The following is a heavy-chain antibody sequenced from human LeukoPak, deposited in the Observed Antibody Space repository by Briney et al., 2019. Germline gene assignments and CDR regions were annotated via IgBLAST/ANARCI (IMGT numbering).Heavy chain of an antibody. CDR3: AREDRRLTAFDI. D-gene: IGHD5-12*01. CDR1: GFTFSSYS. Sequence: PGGSLRLSCAASGFTFSSYSMNWVRQAPGKGLEWVSSISSSSSYIKYADSLKGRFTISRDNAKNSLYLQMNSLRAEDTAVYYCAREDRRLTAFDIWGQGTMVTVSS. CDR2: ISSSSSYI. J-gene: IGHJ3*02. V-gene: IGHV3-21*01.